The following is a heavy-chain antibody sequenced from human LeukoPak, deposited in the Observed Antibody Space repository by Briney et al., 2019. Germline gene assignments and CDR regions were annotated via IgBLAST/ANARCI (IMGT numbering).Heavy chain of an antibody. D-gene: IGHD3-9*01. V-gene: IGHV4-34*01. CDR1: GGSFSGYY. Sequence: PSETLSLTCAVYGGSFSGYYWSWIRQPPGKGLEWIGEINHSGSTNYNPSLKSRVTISVDTSKNQFSLKLSSVTAADTAVYYCARHPLRYFKGSDYWGQGTLVTVSS. CDR2: INHSGST. CDR3: ARHPLRYFKGSDY. J-gene: IGHJ4*02.